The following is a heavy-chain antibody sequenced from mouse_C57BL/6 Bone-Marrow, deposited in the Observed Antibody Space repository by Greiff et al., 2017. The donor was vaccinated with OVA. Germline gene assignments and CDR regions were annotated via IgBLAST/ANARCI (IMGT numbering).Heavy chain of an antibody. V-gene: IGHV1-26*01. J-gene: IGHJ3*01. CDR2: INPNNGGT. Sequence: EVQLQQSGPELVKPGASVKISCKASGYTFTDYYMNWVKQSHGKSLEWIGDINPNNGGTSYNQKFKGKATLTVDKSSSTAYMERRSLTSEDSAVYYCARGREAYWGQGTLVTVSA. CDR3: ARGREAY. CDR1: GYTFTDYY.